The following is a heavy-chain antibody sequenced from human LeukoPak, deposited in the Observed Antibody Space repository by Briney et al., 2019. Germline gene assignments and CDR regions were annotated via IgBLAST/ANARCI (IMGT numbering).Heavy chain of an antibody. Sequence: PGGSLRLSCAASGFTFDDYGMSWVRQAPGKGLEWVSGINWNGGSTGYADSVKGRFTISRDNAKNSLYLQMNSLRAEDTAVYYCARVFSYYDYVWGSYRSYYYYYYMDVWGKGTTVTISS. CDR1: GFTFDDYG. D-gene: IGHD3-16*02. CDR3: ARVFSYYDYVWGSYRSYYYYYYMDV. J-gene: IGHJ6*03. CDR2: INWNGGST. V-gene: IGHV3-20*04.